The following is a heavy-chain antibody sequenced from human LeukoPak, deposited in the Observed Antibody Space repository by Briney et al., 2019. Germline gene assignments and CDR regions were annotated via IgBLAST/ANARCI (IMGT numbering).Heavy chain of an antibody. CDR2: FDPEDGET. V-gene: IGHV1-24*01. D-gene: IGHD4-23*01. CDR1: GYTLTELS. Sequence: ASVKVSCKVSGYTLTELSMHWVRQAPGKGLEWMGGFDPEDGETIYAQKFQGRVTMTEDTSTDTAYMELSSLRSEDTAVYYCAKDQYGGKLYYYYGMDVWGQGTTVTVSS. CDR3: AKDQYGGKLYYYYGMDV. J-gene: IGHJ6*02.